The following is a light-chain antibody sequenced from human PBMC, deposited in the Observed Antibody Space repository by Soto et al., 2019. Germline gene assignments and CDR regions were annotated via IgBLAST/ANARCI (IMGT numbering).Light chain of an antibody. Sequence: DIQMTQSPSALSASVGDRVTITCRASQSVSTWLAWYQQKPGKAPKLLIYDASSLESGVPSRFSGSGSGTEFTLTIGRLQPDDFATYYCQQYTRTFGQGTKVEIK. J-gene: IGKJ1*01. V-gene: IGKV1-5*01. CDR2: DAS. CDR1: QSVSTW. CDR3: QQYTRT.